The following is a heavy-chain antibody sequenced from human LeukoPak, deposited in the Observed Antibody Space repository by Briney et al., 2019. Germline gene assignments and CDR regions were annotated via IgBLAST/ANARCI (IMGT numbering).Heavy chain of an antibody. CDR3: ARDHRYAFDN. CDR1: GFTFSDYS. V-gene: IGHV3-48*04. D-gene: IGHD5-12*01. Sequence: GGSLRLSCAASGFTFSDYSMNWVRQAPGKGLEWISYVGVSSGNTKYADSVKGRFTISGDSAKNSVFLLMNNLRVDDTAVYYCARDHRYAFDNWGQGTLVTVSS. CDR2: VGVSSGNT. J-gene: IGHJ4*02.